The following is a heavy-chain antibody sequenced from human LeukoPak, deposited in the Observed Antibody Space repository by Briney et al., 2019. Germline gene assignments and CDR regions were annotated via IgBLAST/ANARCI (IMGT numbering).Heavy chain of an antibody. CDR1: GFIFSNYG. D-gene: IGHD3-22*01. CDR3: STMIGVVEAFDI. Sequence: GGSLRLSCAASGFIFSNYGMHWVRQAPGKGLVWVSRIYSDGSTTSYADSVKGRFTISRDNAKNTLYLQMNSLRAEDTAVYYCSTMIGVVEAFDIWGQGTMVTVSS. CDR2: IYSDGSTT. V-gene: IGHV3-74*01. J-gene: IGHJ3*02.